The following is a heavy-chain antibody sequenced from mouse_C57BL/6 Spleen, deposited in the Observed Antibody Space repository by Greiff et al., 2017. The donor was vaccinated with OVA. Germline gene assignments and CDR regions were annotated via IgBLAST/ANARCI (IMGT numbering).Heavy chain of an antibody. CDR3: ARGELHYYYAMDY. Sequence: VQLQESGAELVKPGASVKISCKASGYAFSSYWMNWVKQRPGQGLEWIGQIYPGDGDTNYNGKFKGKATLTADTSSSTAYMQLSSLTSEDSAVYFCARGELHYYYAMDYWGQGTSVTVSA. D-gene: IGHD2-1*01. CDR2: IYPGDGDT. J-gene: IGHJ4*01. V-gene: IGHV1-80*01. CDR1: GYAFSSYW.